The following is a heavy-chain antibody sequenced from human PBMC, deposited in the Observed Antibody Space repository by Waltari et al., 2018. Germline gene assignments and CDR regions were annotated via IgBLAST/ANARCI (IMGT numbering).Heavy chain of an antibody. CDR3: ASIGHIVVVTADPGDAFDI. Sequence: QVQLQQWGAGLLKPSETLSLTCAVYGGSFSGYYWSWIRQPPGKGLEWIGEINHSGSTNYNPSLKSRVTISVDTSKNQFSLKLSSVTAADTAVYYCASIGHIVVVTADPGDAFDIWGQGTMVTVSS. D-gene: IGHD2-21*02. V-gene: IGHV4-34*01. CDR2: INHSGST. CDR1: GGSFSGYY. J-gene: IGHJ3*02.